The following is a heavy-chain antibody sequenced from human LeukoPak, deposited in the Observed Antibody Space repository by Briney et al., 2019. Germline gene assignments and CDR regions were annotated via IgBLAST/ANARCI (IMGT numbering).Heavy chain of an antibody. J-gene: IGHJ4*02. CDR1: GFTFSSYW. Sequence: GGSLRLSCAASGFTFSSYWMSWVRQAPGKGLEWVANIKQDGSEKYYVDSVKGRFTISRDNAKNSLYLQMNSLRAEDTAVYYCARAGVSSSWYGVDYWGQGTLVTVSS. D-gene: IGHD6-13*01. V-gene: IGHV3-7*01. CDR2: IKQDGSEK. CDR3: ARAGVSSSWYGVDY.